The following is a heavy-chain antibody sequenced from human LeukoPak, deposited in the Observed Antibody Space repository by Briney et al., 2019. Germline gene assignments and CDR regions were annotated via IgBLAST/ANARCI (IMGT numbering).Heavy chain of an antibody. Sequence: GGSLRLSCAASGFTFSSYGMHWVRQAPGKGLEWVAFIRYDGSNKYYADSVKGRFTISRDNSKNTLYLQMNSLRAEDTAVYYCASGIVVPAATGFDYWGQGTLVTVSS. CDR1: GFTFSSYG. D-gene: IGHD2-2*01. CDR3: ASGIVVPAATGFDY. CDR2: IRYDGSNK. J-gene: IGHJ4*02. V-gene: IGHV3-30*02.